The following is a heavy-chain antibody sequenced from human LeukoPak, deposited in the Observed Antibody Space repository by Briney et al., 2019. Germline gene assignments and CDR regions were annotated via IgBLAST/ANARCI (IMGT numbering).Heavy chain of an antibody. D-gene: IGHD3-3*01. CDR2: IIPIFGTA. CDR1: GGTFSSYA. Sequence: ASVKVSCKASGGTFSSYAISWVRQAPGQGLEWMGGIIPIFGTANYAQKFQGRVTITADESTSTAYMELSSLRSEDTAVYYCARELLGITIFGVVINNNWFDPWGQGTLVTVSS. CDR3: ARELLGITIFGVVINNNWFDP. J-gene: IGHJ5*02. V-gene: IGHV1-69*13.